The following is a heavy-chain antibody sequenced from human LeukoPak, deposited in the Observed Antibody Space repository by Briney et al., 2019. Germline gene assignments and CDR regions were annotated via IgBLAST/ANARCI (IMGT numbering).Heavy chain of an antibody. CDR1: GFTFSTYG. CDR2: IDDSASFT. Sequence: GGSLKLSCVASGFTFSTYGMAWVRQAPGKGLEWVSAIDDSASFTYYADYVKGRFTISRDNSKNTLYLQMDSLRAEDTALYYCAKQHRSGSFPYYFDYWGQGTLVTVSS. V-gene: IGHV3-23*01. J-gene: IGHJ4*02. CDR3: AKQHRSGSFPYYFDY. D-gene: IGHD3-22*01.